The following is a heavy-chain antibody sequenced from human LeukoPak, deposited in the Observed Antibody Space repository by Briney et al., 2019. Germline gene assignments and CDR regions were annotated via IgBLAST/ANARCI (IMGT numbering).Heavy chain of an antibody. J-gene: IGHJ4*02. Sequence: GGSLRLSCAASGFTFSTYWMSWVRQAPGKGLEWVANIKQDGGETDYVDSVKGRFTISRDNAKNSVSLQMNSLRADDTAVYYCARWYCTSTSCRAFDYWGQGILVTVSS. CDR2: IKQDGGET. CDR1: GFTFSTYW. V-gene: IGHV3-7*01. D-gene: IGHD2-2*01. CDR3: ARWYCTSTSCRAFDY.